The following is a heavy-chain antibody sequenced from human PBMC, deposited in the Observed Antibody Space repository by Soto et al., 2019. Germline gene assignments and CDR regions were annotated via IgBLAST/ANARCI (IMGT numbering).Heavy chain of an antibody. CDR1: GYTFTNYY. CDR3: ARGGTFAYDTSGYSVY. D-gene: IGHD3-22*01. Sequence: ASVKVSCKASGYTFTNYYMHWVRQAPGQGLEWMGWINPKSGGTLYAQKFQGRVTMNRDTSISTAYMELSRLRSDDTAVYYCARGGTFAYDTSGYSVYWGQGTLVTVSS. CDR2: INPKSGGT. J-gene: IGHJ4*02. V-gene: IGHV1-2*02.